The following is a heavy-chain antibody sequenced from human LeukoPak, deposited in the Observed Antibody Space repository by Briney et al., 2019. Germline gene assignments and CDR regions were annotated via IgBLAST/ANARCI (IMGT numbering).Heavy chain of an antibody. J-gene: IGHJ4*02. CDR1: GFTFSDYG. V-gene: IGHV3-30*02. CDR3: ARIGGAYSPDY. Sequence: GGSLRLSCAASGFTFSDYGMRWVGQAPGKGLEWVAFIRYDGSSKYYADSVKGRFTISRDNSKNTLYLQMNSLRADDTAVYYCARIGGAYSPDYWGQGTLVTVSS. D-gene: IGHD5-18*01. CDR2: IRYDGSSK.